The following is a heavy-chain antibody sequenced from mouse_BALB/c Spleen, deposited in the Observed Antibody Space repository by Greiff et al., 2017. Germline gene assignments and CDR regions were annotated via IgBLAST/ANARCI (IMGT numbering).Heavy chain of an antibody. Sequence: EVQLQESGAELVRSGASVKLSCTASGFNIKDYYMHWVKQRPEQGLEWIGWIDPENGDTEYAPKFQGKATMTADTSSNTAYLQLSSLTSEDTAVYYCNALDSSGGEAMDYWGQGTSVTVSS. D-gene: IGHD3-2*01. CDR2: IDPENGDT. CDR3: NALDSSGGEAMDY. J-gene: IGHJ4*01. CDR1: GFNIKDYY. V-gene: IGHV14-4*02.